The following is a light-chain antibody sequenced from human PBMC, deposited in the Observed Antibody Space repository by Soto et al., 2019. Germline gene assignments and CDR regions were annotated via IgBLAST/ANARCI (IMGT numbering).Light chain of an antibody. CDR3: QHREA. V-gene: IGKV3-15*01. CDR1: QCVSSN. J-gene: IGKJ1*01. Sequence: EIVMTQSAATLSVSPGERATLSCRASQCVSSNLAWYQQKPGQAPRLLIYGASTRATGIPARFSGSGSGTEFTLTISSLQSEDFAVYYCQHREAFGQGTKVEIK. CDR2: GAS.